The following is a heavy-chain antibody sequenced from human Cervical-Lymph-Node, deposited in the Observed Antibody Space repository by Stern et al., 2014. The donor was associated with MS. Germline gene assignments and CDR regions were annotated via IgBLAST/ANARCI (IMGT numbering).Heavy chain of an antibody. V-gene: IGHV5-51*01. Sequence: EVQLEESGAEVKTPGESLTISCKGFGYSFNIYWIAWVRQRPGKGLEWMGIIYPDDSDTGYSPSFQGQVTFSVDKSISTAYLQWSSLKPSDTATYFCARRGMDVWGQGTSVTVSS. CDR3: ARRGMDV. J-gene: IGHJ6*02. CDR1: GYSFNIYW. CDR2: IYPDDSDT.